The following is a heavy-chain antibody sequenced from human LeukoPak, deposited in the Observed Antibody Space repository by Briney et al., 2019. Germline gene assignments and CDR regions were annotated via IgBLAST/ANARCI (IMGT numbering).Heavy chain of an antibody. Sequence: SSETLSLTCTVSGGSISSSSYYWGWIRQPPGKGLERIGSIYYSGSTYYNPSLKSRVTISVDTSKNQFSLKLSSVTAADTAVYYCARHSVVVPAAMYNWFDPWGQGTLVTVSS. J-gene: IGHJ5*02. V-gene: IGHV4-39*01. CDR3: ARHSVVVPAAMYNWFDP. CDR1: GGSISSSSYY. CDR2: IYYSGST. D-gene: IGHD2-2*01.